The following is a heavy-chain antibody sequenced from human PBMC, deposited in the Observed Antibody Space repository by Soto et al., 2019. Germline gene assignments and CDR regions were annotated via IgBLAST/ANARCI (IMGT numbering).Heavy chain of an antibody. V-gene: IGHV4-30-4*01. Sequence: SETLSLTCTVSGGSISSGDYCWSWIRQPPGKGLEWIGYIYYSGSTYYNPSLKSRVTISVDTSKNQFSLKLSSVTAADTAVYYCARGSVRGVTYGMDVWGQGTTVTVSS. CDR3: ARGSVRGVTYGMDV. J-gene: IGHJ6*02. CDR2: IYYSGST. D-gene: IGHD3-10*01. CDR1: GGSISSGDYC.